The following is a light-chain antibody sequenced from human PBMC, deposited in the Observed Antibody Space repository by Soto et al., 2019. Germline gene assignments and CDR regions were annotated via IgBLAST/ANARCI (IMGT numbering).Light chain of an antibody. Sequence: QSALTQPASVSGSPGQSITISCTGTSSDVGGYNYVSWYQQHPGTAPKLMIYEVSNRPSGLSNRFSGSKSGNTASLTISGLQAEDEADYYCSAYRRGIIVFGGGTKLTVL. CDR3: SAYRRGIIV. J-gene: IGLJ2*01. CDR2: EVS. V-gene: IGLV2-14*01. CDR1: SSDVGGYNY.